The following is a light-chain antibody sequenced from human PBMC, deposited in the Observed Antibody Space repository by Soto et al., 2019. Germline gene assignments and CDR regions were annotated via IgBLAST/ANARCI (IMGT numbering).Light chain of an antibody. CDR1: SSNIGSNY. J-gene: IGLJ2*01. CDR2: RNN. CDR3: AAWDDSLSGVV. V-gene: IGLV1-47*01. Sequence: QSVLTQPPSASGTPGQRVTICCTGSSSNIGSNYVYWYQQLPGTAPKLLIYRNNQRPSGVPDRFSGSKSGTSASLAISGLRPEDEADYYCAAWDDSLSGVVFGGGTKVTVL.